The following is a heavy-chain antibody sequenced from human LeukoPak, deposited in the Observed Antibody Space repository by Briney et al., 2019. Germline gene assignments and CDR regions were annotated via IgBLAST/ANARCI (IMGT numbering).Heavy chain of an antibody. V-gene: IGHV1-2*02. CDR2: INPNSGGT. Sequence: GASVKVSCKASGYTFTGYYMHWVRQAPGQGLEWMGWINPNSGGTNYAQKFQGRVTMTRDTSISTAYMELSRLRSDDTAVYYCARVGIVGATGNNWFDPWGQGTLVTVSS. CDR1: GYTFTGYY. J-gene: IGHJ5*02. CDR3: ARVGIVGATGNNWFDP. D-gene: IGHD1-26*01.